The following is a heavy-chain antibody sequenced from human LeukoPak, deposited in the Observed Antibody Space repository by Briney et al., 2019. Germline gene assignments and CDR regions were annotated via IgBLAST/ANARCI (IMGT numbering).Heavy chain of an antibody. CDR1: GYSISSGYY. CDR3: ARDYYET. V-gene: IGHV4-38-2*02. D-gene: IGHD3-22*01. Sequence: SETLSLTCTVSGYSISSGYYWGWIRPPPGKGLEWIGSIYHSGSTYYNPSLKSRVTISVDTSKNQFSLKLSSVTAADTAVYYCARDYYETWGQGTLVTVSS. J-gene: IGHJ4*02. CDR2: IYHSGST.